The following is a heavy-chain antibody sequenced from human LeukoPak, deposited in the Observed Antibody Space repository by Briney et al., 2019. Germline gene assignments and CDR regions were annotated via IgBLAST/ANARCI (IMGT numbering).Heavy chain of an antibody. J-gene: IGHJ1*01. CDR1: GFTFSSYW. D-gene: IGHD3-22*01. Sequence: GESLKISCAASGFTFSSYWMHWVRQAPGKGLVWVSRIKSDGNTNYADSVKGRFTISRDNAKNTVSLQMNSLRAEDTGVYYCARAPSESGGYYPEYFRHWGQGTLVTVSS. V-gene: IGHV3-74*01. CDR3: ARAPSESGGYYPEYFRH. CDR2: IKSDGNT.